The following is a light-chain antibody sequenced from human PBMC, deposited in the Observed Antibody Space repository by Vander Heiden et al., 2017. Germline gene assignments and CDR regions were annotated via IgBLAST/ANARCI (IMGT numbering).Light chain of an antibody. Sequence: DIQMTQYQSSMSESVGDRVTITCRASQSISSYVNGYKQKPGKAPKHLIYAASSLQSGAPSRFSGSGSWTDFTLTISSLQPEDFATCYCQQSYSTPWTFGQGTKVEIK. J-gene: IGKJ1*01. CDR2: AAS. CDR1: QSISSY. V-gene: IGKV1-39*01. CDR3: QQSYSTPWT.